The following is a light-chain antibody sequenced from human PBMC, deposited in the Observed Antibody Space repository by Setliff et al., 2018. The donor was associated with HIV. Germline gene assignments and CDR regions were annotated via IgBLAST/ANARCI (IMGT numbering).Light chain of an antibody. Sequence: LSQPASVSGSPGQSITISCTGSSSDIGSYDSISWYQQLPGKAPEVVIFDVTSRPSGVSVRFSGSKSGNTASLTISGLQAEDGGDYYCSSSTASAPYVFGTGTKVTVL. CDR3: SSSTASAPYV. CDR2: DVT. J-gene: IGLJ1*01. CDR1: SSDIGSYDS. V-gene: IGLV2-14*01.